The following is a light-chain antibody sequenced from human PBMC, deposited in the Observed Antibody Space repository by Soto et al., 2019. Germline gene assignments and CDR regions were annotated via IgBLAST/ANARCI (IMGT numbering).Light chain of an antibody. J-gene: IGKJ4*01. V-gene: IGKV3-15*01. CDR3: QQYDNWPPLT. CDR1: QNVSSN. Sequence: EIVMTQSPATLSVSPGDRATLYCRAGQNVSSNLAWYQQKFGQAPTLLIYGASTRATGIPARFSGSGSGTEFSLTISSLQYEDVAVYYRQQYDNWPPLTFGRGTKVEIK. CDR2: GAS.